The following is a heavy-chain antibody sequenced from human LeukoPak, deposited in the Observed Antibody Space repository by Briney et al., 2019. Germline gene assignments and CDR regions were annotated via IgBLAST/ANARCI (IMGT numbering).Heavy chain of an antibody. V-gene: IGHV3-23*01. CDR3: ARDPPAVAANTYG. CDR1: GFTFSTYA. J-gene: IGHJ4*02. CDR2: IIGSGGST. D-gene: IGHD6-6*01. Sequence: GGSLRLSCAASGFTFSTYAMSWVRQAPGKGLEWVSGIIGSGGSTYYADSVKGRFTISRDNSKNTLYLQMNSLRVDDTAVYYCARDPPAVAANTYGWGQGTLVTVSS.